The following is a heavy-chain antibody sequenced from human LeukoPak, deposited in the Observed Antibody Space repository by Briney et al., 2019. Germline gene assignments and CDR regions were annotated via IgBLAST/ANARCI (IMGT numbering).Heavy chain of an antibody. J-gene: IGHJ4*02. CDR2: ISHSGNT. D-gene: IGHD3-22*01. CDR3: ASMPFHYVSSSSGYYWYYFHY. V-gene: IGHV4-61*08. CDR1: GFRFGDYA. Sequence: PGGSLRLSCTGSGFRFGDYAMSWVRQPPGRGLEWIGYISHSGNTNYNPSLKSRVTISVDTSKNQFSLKLSSVTAADTAVYYCASMPFHYVSSSSGYYWYYFHYWGQGTLVTVSS.